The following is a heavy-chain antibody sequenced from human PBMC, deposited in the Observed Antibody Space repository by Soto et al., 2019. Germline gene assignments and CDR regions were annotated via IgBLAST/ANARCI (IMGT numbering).Heavy chain of an antibody. V-gene: IGHV3-20*04. CDR3: ARLYSSGSYGPGRY. D-gene: IGHD6-19*01. CDR2: INWNGGST. CDR1: GFTFDDYG. Sequence: EVQLMESGGGVVRPGGSLRLSCAASGFTFDDYGMSWVRQAPGKGLEWVSGINWNGGSTGYADSVKGRFTISRDNAKNSLYLHMNSLRAEDTALYYCARLYSSGSYGPGRYWGQGTLVTVSS. J-gene: IGHJ4*02.